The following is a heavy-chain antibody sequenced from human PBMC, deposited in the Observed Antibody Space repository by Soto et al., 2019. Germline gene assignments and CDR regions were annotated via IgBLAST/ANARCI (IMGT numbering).Heavy chain of an antibody. D-gene: IGHD1-26*01. CDR2: IIPLYGTV. CDR1: GGTFNSYG. Sequence: GASVKVSCKASGGTFNSYGISWVRQAPGQGLDWMGVIIPLYGTVNYAQKFQGRVSITADKSTSTAYMDLNSLKTDDTAVYYCTVVGATSDGFRYWGQGSLVTVSS. CDR3: TVVGATSDGFRY. J-gene: IGHJ4*02. V-gene: IGHV1-69*06.